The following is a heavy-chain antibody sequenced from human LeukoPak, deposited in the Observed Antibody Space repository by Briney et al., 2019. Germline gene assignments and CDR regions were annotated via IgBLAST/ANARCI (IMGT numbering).Heavy chain of an antibody. CDR2: IIPIIGTE. V-gene: IGHV1-69*13. CDR3: ARAGMARINWFDP. Sequence: SVKVSCKASGYTFTSYGISWVRQAPGQGLEWMGGIIPIIGTEDYAQKFQGRVTITADESTSTAYMELSSLRSEDTAVYYCARAGMARINWFDPWGQGTLVTVSS. J-gene: IGHJ5*02. CDR1: GYTFTSYG. D-gene: IGHD1-14*01.